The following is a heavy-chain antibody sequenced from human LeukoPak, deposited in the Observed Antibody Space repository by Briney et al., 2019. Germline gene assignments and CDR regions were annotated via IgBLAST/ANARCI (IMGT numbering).Heavy chain of an antibody. CDR2: IIPIFGTA. D-gene: IGHD3-22*01. Sequence: SVKVSCKASGGTFTSYAISWVRQAPGQGLELMGGIIPIFGTANYAQKFQGRVTITADKSTSTAYMELNSLRSEDTAVYYCARDPPRKQTYYYDSSGYYYDWFDPWGQGTLVTVSS. CDR3: ARDPPRKQTYYYDSSGYYYDWFDP. CDR1: GGTFTSYA. J-gene: IGHJ5*02. V-gene: IGHV1-69*06.